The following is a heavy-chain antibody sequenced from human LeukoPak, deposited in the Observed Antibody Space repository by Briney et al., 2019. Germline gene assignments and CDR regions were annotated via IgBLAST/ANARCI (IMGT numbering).Heavy chain of an antibody. J-gene: IGHJ4*02. CDR2: INPDSGGT. CDR3: ARVEWELPHYFDY. Sequence: ASVKVSCKASGYTFTGYYIHWVRQAPGQGLEWMGWINPDSGGTNSAQMFQDRVTMTRDTSISTAYMELSRLRSDDTAVYYCARVEWELPHYFDYWGQGTLVTVSS. V-gene: IGHV1-2*02. D-gene: IGHD1-26*01. CDR1: GYTFTGYY.